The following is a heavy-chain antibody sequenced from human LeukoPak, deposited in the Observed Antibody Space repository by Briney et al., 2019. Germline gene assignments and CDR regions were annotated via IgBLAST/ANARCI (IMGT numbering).Heavy chain of an antibody. V-gene: IGHV5-51*01. Sequence: GESLKISCKGSGYSFTSYWIGWVRQMPGKGLEWMGIIYPGDSDTRYSPSFQGQVTISADKSISTAYLQWSSLKASDTAMYYCARRTYYYDSSGYYPTSHDAFDIWGQGTMVTVSS. CDR3: ARRTYYYDSSGYYPTSHDAFDI. CDR2: IYPGDSDT. D-gene: IGHD3-22*01. CDR1: GYSFTSYW. J-gene: IGHJ3*02.